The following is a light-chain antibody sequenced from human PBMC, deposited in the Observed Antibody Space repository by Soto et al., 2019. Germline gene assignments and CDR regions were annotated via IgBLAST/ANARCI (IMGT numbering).Light chain of an antibody. CDR2: WAS. J-gene: IGKJ2*01. CDR3: QQYYSTHWT. CDR1: QSVLYSSNNKNY. V-gene: IGKV4-1*01. Sequence: DIVMTQSPDSLAVSLGERATINCKSSQSVLYSSNNKNYLAWYQQKPGQPPKLLIYWASTRESGVPDRFSGSGSGTDFTLTISSLQAEDVAVYYCQQYYSTHWTFGQGTKLEIK.